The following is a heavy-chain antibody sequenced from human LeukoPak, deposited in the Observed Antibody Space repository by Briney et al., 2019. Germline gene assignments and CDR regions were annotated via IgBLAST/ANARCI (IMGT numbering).Heavy chain of an antibody. Sequence: ASVKVSCKASGYTFTGYYMHSVRQAPGQGLEWMGWINPNSGGTNYAQKFQGRVTMTRDTSISTAYMELSRLRSDDTAVYDCARVDGDYGVYWYFDLWGGGTLVTVSS. D-gene: IGHD4-17*01. CDR3: ARVDGDYGVYWYFDL. CDR2: INPNSGGT. V-gene: IGHV1-2*02. CDR1: GYTFTGYY. J-gene: IGHJ2*01.